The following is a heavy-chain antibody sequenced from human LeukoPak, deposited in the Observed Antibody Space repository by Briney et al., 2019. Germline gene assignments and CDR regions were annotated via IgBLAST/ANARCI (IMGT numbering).Heavy chain of an antibody. V-gene: IGHV5-51*01. J-gene: IGHJ4*02. CDR2: IYPGDSNT. Sequence: LGESLKISCKGSGYSYTSYWIDWVRQMPGKGLEWMGIIYPGDSNTRYSPSFQGQVTISAHKSISTAYLQWSSLKASDTAMYYCARRAYDSSSYVFDYWGQGTLVTVSS. D-gene: IGHD3-22*01. CDR1: GYSYTSYW. CDR3: ARRAYDSSSYVFDY.